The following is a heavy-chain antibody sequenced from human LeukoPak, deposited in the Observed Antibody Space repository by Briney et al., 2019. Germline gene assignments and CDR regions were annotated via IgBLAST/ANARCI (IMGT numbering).Heavy chain of an antibody. V-gene: IGHV3-48*01. D-gene: IGHD7-27*01. Sequence: GGSLRLSCAASGFTFSSYSMNWVRQAPGKGLEWVSYISSSSSTIYYADSVKGRFTISRDNAKNSLYLQMNSLRAEDTAVYYCAKETGLWGLDYWGQGTLVTVSS. CDR1: GFTFSSYS. CDR3: AKETGLWGLDY. J-gene: IGHJ4*02. CDR2: ISSSSSTI.